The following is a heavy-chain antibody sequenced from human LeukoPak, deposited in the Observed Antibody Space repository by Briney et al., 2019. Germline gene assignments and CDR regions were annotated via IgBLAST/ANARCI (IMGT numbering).Heavy chain of an antibody. J-gene: IGHJ3*01. CDR3: ARVRIVGTSYDAFDV. CDR1: GGSISSSSYY. Sequence: SETLSLTCTVSGGSISSSSYYWGWIRQPPGKGLEWIGSIYYSGSTYYNPSLKSRVTISVDTSKNQFSLEVTSVTAADTAVYYCARVRIVGTSYDAFDVWGQGTMVIVSS. D-gene: IGHD5-12*01. CDR2: IYYSGST. V-gene: IGHV4-39*07.